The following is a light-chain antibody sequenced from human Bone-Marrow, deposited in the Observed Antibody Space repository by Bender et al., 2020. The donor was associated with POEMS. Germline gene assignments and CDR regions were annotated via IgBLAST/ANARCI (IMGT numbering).Light chain of an antibody. CDR3: CSYADSDTFI. V-gene: IGLV2-23*02. CDR2: EVN. Sequence: QSALTQPASVSGSPGQSITISCTAASGDVGSSNLVSWYQQHPGKAPKLMIYEVNKRPSGVSNRFSGSKSGKTASLTISGLQAEDEADYYCCSYADSDTFIFGGGTKLTVL. J-gene: IGLJ2*01. CDR1: SGDVGSSNL.